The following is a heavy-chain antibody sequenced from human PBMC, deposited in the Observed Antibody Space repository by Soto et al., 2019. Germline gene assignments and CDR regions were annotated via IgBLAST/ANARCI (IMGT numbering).Heavy chain of an antibody. CDR2: ISYDGSSE. V-gene: IGHV3-30*18. Sequence: GGSLRLSCAASGFAFGSYGMHWVRQAPGKGLEWVALISYDGSSEYYADSVKGRFTISRDNSQNTLDLQMNSLRADDTAVYYCAKDGNVYTSGWYAPSLDYWGQGTLVTVSS. D-gene: IGHD6-19*01. J-gene: IGHJ4*02. CDR3: AKDGNVYTSGWYAPSLDY. CDR1: GFAFGSYG.